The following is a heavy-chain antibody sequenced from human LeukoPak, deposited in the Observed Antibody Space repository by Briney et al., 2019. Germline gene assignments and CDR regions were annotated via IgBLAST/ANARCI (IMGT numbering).Heavy chain of an antibody. CDR3: ARRYCSGGSCFFDP. V-gene: IGHV3-66*01. CDR2: IYSGGST. J-gene: IGHJ5*02. Sequence: PGGSLRLSCAASGFTFSSNYMSWVRQAPGKGLEWVSVIYSGGSTYYADSVKGRFTISRDNSKNTLYLQMNSLRAEDTAVYYCARRYCSGGSCFFDPWGQGTLVTVSS. CDR1: GFTFSSNY. D-gene: IGHD2-15*01.